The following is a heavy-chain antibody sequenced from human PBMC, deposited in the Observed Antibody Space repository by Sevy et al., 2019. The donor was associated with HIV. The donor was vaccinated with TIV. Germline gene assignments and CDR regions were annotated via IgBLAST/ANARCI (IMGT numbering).Heavy chain of an antibody. CDR1: GFTFSSYV. V-gene: IGHV3-33*08. CDR2: IWYDGTIK. J-gene: IGHJ4*02. D-gene: IGHD2-21*02. CDR3: ARGGGYCGGDCYSFDY. Sequence: GGSLRLSCAASGFTFSSYVMHWVRQAPGKGLEWVALIWYDGTIKYYADSVKDRFTISRDNSKDTLFLQMNSLTPEDTAVYYCARGGGYCGGDCYSFDYWGQGALVTVSS.